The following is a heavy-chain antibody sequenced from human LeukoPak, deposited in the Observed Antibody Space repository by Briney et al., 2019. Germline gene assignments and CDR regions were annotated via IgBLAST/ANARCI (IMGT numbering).Heavy chain of an antibody. D-gene: IGHD1-1*01. CDR2: INVYGDTT. V-gene: IGHV1-46*01. CDR1: GCTFSSYY. J-gene: IGHJ4*02. CDR3: ARESPSTYYFDY. Sequence: ASVKVSFTASGCTFSSYYIHWVRQAPGQGLEYMGIINVYGDTTIYAQRFQGRITMTRDTSTSTVYMELSSLNSEDTAVYYCARESPSTYYFDYWGQGTLVTVSS.